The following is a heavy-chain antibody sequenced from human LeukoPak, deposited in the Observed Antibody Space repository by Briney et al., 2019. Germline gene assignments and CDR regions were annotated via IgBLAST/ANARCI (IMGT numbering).Heavy chain of an antibody. D-gene: IGHD2-21*01. CDR2: IFTSGWT. J-gene: IGHJ5*02. Sequence: SETLSLTCTVSGGSISSYYWSWVRQSPGKGLEWIGYIFTSGWTDYNPSLKSRVTMSVYTSKNQLSMELRFLTAADTAVYYCATSHDVKTAPYDLWGQGTLVTVSS. CDR3: ATSHDVKTAPYDL. CDR1: GGSISSYY. V-gene: IGHV4-4*09.